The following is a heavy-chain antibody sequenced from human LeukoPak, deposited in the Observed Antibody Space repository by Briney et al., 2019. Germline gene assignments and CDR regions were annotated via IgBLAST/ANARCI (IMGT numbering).Heavy chain of an antibody. Sequence: GGSLRLSCAASGFTFSSYGMHWVRQAPGKGLEWVAVISLDGGNKYYADSVKGRFTISRDNSKNTLYLQMNSLRPEDTAVYYCARDQGGSSGWHHGDYWGQGTLVTVSS. J-gene: IGHJ4*02. D-gene: IGHD6-19*01. CDR2: ISLDGGNK. CDR3: ARDQGGSSGWHHGDY. V-gene: IGHV3-30*03. CDR1: GFTFSSYG.